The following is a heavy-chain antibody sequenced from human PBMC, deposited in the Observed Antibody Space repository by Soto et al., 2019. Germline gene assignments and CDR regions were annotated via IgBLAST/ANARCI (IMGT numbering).Heavy chain of an antibody. CDR1: GYTFTSYG. CDR3: ARDRIAGSSSLYYYYYGMDV. J-gene: IGHJ6*02. V-gene: IGHV1-18*01. Sequence: GASVKVSCKASGYTFTSYGISWVRQAPGQGLEWMGWISAYNGNTNYAQKLQGRVTMTTDTSTSTAYMELRSLRSDDTAVYYCARDRIAGSSSLYYYYYGMDVWGQGPTVTVSS. CDR2: ISAYNGNT. D-gene: IGHD6-6*01.